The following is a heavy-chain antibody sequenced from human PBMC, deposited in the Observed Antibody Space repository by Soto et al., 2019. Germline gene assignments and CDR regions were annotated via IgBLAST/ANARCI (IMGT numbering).Heavy chain of an antibody. D-gene: IGHD3-16*02. CDR1: GFTFSSYA. CDR2: ISGSGGST. J-gene: IGHJ3*02. V-gene: IGHV3-23*01. Sequence: GGSLRLSCAASGFTFSSYAMSWVRQAPGKGLEWVSAISGSGGSTYYADSVKGRFTISRDNSKNTLYLQMNSLRAEDTAVYYCAKDQYDYVWGSYRYPDAFDIWGQGTMVTVSS. CDR3: AKDQYDYVWGSYRYPDAFDI.